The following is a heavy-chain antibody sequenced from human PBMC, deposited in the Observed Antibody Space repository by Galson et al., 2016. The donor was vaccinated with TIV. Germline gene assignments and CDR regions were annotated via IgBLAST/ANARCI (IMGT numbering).Heavy chain of an antibody. J-gene: IGHJ6*02. CDR1: DGSVNTNGNF. Sequence: TLSLTCTVSDGSVNTNGNFWSWIRQSPGKRLEWIGYVYYSGRTFYNPSLMSRLTMSVDRSKNQFSLRLSSVTVADTAVYYCVRGAGYYYYGMDVWGQGTAVTVSS. CDR2: VYYSGRT. V-gene: IGHV4-30-4*08. CDR3: VRGAGYYYYGMDV.